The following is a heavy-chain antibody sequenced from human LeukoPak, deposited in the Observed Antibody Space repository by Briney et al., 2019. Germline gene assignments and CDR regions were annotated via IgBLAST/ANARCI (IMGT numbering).Heavy chain of an antibody. CDR3: ARGWGTSGYCSSTSCYWFDYYYYYMDV. J-gene: IGHJ6*03. CDR1: GYTFTSYD. D-gene: IGHD2-2*03. Sequence: GASVKVSCKPSGYTFTSYDINWVRQATGQGREGMGWMNLKRGDTGQAQKFQGRVTMTRNTSISTAYMELSSLRSEDTAVYYCARGWGTSGYCSSTSCYWFDYYYYYMDVWGKGTTVTVSS. CDR2: MNLKRGDT. V-gene: IGHV1-8*01.